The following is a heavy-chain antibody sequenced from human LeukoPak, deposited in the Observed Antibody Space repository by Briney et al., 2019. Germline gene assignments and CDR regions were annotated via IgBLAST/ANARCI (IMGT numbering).Heavy chain of an antibody. D-gene: IGHD5/OR15-5a*01. CDR3: ARAPLVSSRPYYYYGMDV. J-gene: IGHJ6*02. CDR2: FDPEDGET. CDR1: GYTLTELS. V-gene: IGHV1-24*01. Sequence: ASVKVSCKVSGYTLTELSMHWVRQAPGKGLEWMGGFDPEDGETIYAQKFQGRVTMTEDTSTDTAYMELSSLRSEDTAVYYCARAPLVSSRPYYYYGMDVWGQGTTVTVSS.